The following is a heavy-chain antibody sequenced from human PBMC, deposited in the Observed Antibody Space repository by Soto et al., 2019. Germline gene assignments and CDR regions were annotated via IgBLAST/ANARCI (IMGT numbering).Heavy chain of an antibody. J-gene: IGHJ4*02. Sequence: GGSLRLSCAASGFTFSSYEMHWVRRAPGKGLEWISYISRGVTTIYYADSVKGRFTISRDSAKNSLYLQMNSLRAEDTAVYYCARGASGDYGYYFDYWGQGTLVTV. CDR3: ARGASGDYGYYFDY. V-gene: IGHV3-48*03. CDR1: GFTFSSYE. CDR2: ISRGVTTI. D-gene: IGHD4-17*01.